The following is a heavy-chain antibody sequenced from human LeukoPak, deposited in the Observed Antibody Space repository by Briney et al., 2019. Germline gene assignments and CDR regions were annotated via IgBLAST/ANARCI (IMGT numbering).Heavy chain of an antibody. V-gene: IGHV4-59*01. J-gene: IGHJ4*02. CDR2: IYYSGST. Sequence: PSETLSFTCSVSGGSISSYYWSWIRQPPGQGLEWIGYIYYSGSTNYNPSLKSRVTISVDTSKNQFSLKLNSVTAADTAVYYCVRDRELTYWSQGTLVTVSS. CDR1: GGSISSYY. CDR3: VRDRELTY. D-gene: IGHD1-26*01.